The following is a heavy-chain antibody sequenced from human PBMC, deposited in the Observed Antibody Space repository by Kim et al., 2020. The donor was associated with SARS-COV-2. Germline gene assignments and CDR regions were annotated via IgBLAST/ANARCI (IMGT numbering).Heavy chain of an antibody. CDR1: GFTFSSYG. D-gene: IGHD6-19*01. J-gene: IGHJ4*02. CDR3: AKVGVDSSGWYQFDY. Sequence: GGSLRLSCAASGFTFSSYGMHWVRQAPGKGLEWVAVIWYDGSNKYYADSVKGRFTISRDNSKNTLYLQMNSLRAEDTAVYYCAKVGVDSSGWYQFDYWGQGTLVTVSS. V-gene: IGHV3-33*06. CDR2: IWYDGSNK.